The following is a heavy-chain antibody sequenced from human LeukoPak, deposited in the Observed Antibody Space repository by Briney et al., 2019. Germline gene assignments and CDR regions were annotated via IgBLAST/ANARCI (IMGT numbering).Heavy chain of an antibody. V-gene: IGHV3-7*05. CDR1: GFTFSSYW. D-gene: IGHD3-16*01. J-gene: IGHJ4*02. CDR3: ASDRFYFGV. CDR2: IKLDGTEK. Sequence: GGSLRLSCAASGFTFSSYWMHWVRQAPGKGLEWAANIKLDGTEKYYVDSVKGRFTISRDNAKNSLYLQMNSLRAEDTAVYYCASDRFYFGVWGQGTLVTVSS.